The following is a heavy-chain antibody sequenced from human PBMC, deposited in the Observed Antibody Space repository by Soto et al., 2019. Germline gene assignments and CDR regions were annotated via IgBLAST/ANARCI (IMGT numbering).Heavy chain of an antibody. CDR3: AKGNSWSPALVLDI. V-gene: IGHV3-23*01. CDR1: GVTFSSYA. Sequence: EVQLLESGGGLVQPGVSLRLSCAASGVTFSSYAMNWVRQAPGKGLEWVSAISGSGGSTYYADSVKGRFTISRDSSKNTLYLQMNSLRAEDTAVYYCAKGNSWSPALVLDIWGQGTMVTVSS. D-gene: IGHD1-7*01. J-gene: IGHJ3*02. CDR2: ISGSGGST.